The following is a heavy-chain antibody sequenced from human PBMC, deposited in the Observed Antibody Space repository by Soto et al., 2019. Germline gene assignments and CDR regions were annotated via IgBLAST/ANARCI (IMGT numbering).Heavy chain of an antibody. V-gene: IGHV6-1*01. CDR2: TYYRSKWYN. Sequence: SQTLSLTCAISGDSVSSNSAAWNWIRQSPSRGLEWLGRTYYRSKWYNDYAVSVKSRITINPDTSKNQFSLQLNSVTPEDTAVYYCARGNCGGDCYAYYYYYMDVWGKGTEVTVSS. CDR3: ARGNCGGDCYAYYYYYMDV. D-gene: IGHD2-21*01. CDR1: GDSVSSNSAA. J-gene: IGHJ6*03.